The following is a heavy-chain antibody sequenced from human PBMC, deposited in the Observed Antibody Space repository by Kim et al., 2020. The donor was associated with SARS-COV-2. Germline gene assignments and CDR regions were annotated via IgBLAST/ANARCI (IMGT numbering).Heavy chain of an antibody. CDR2: IWYDGSKK. CDR3: AKDRLGSSGWYEISSAFDI. V-gene: IGHV3-33*06. J-gene: IGHJ3*02. D-gene: IGHD6-19*01. CDR1: GFTFSSYG. Sequence: GGSLRLSCAASGFTFSSYGMHWVRQAPGKGLEWVAVIWYDGSKKYYADSVKGRFTISRDNSKNTLYLQMNSLRAEDTAVYYCAKDRLGSSGWYEISSAFDIWGQGTMVTVSS.